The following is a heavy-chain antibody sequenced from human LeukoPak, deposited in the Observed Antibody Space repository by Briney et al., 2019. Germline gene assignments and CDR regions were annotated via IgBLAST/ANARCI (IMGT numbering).Heavy chain of an antibody. J-gene: IGHJ6*04. CDR1: GFTFSSYS. CDR2: ISSSSSTI. CDR3: ARVDFWSGQTSPPDV. Sequence: GGSLRLSCAASGFTFSSYSMNWVRQAPGKGLEWVSYISSSSSTIYYADSVKGRFTISRDNAKNSLYLQMNSLRAEDTAVYYCARVDFWSGQTSPPDVWGKGTTVTVSS. D-gene: IGHD3-3*01. V-gene: IGHV3-48*01.